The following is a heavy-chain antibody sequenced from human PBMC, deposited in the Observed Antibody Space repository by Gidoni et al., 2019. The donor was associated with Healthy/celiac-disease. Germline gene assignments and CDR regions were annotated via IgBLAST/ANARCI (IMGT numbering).Heavy chain of an antibody. CDR1: GYTFTGYY. Sequence: VQLVQSGAEVKTPGASVKVSCKASGYTFTGYYLHWVRQAPGQGLAWMGWLNPNSGGTNYAQKFQGRVTMTRDTSISTAYMELSRLRSDDTAVYYCARGYSYLDAFDIWGQGTMVTVSS. J-gene: IGHJ3*02. CDR3: ARGYSYLDAFDI. V-gene: IGHV1-2*02. D-gene: IGHD5-18*01. CDR2: LNPNSGGT.